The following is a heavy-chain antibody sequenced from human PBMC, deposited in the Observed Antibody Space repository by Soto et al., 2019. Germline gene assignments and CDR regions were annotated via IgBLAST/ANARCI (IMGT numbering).Heavy chain of an antibody. D-gene: IGHD3-10*01. CDR3: ARVEGYGSGSYYIAQTFPDYYYYMDV. J-gene: IGHJ6*03. Sequence: PSETLSLTCAVSGGSISSSSYYWGWIRQPPGKELKWIGSIFYSGSTNYNPSLKSRVTISVDTSKNQFSLKLSSVTAADTAVYYCARVEGYGSGSYYIAQTFPDYYYYMDVWGKGTTVTVSS. V-gene: IGHV4-39*07. CDR2: IFYSGST. CDR1: GGSISSSSYY.